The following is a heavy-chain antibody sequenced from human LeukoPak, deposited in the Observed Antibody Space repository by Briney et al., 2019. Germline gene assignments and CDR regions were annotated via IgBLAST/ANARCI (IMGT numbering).Heavy chain of an antibody. V-gene: IGHV3-48*01. CDR1: GFIFSSYS. D-gene: IGHD6-13*01. Sequence: GGSLRLSCAASGFIFSSYSMNWVRQAPGKGLEWVSYISSSSSTMYYADSVKGRFTISRDNAKSSLYLQMNSLRAEDTAVYYCARAGITTTGPLFQHWGQGTLVTVSS. J-gene: IGHJ1*01. CDR3: ARAGITTTGPLFQH. CDR2: ISSSSSTM.